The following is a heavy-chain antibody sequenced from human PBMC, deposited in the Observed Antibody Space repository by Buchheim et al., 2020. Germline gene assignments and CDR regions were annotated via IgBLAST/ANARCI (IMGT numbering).Heavy chain of an antibody. D-gene: IGHD5-12*01. CDR3: ARGYNFGYNYYYGMDV. CDR2: IRSDGSET. Sequence: EVRLVESGGGLVRPGDSLRLSCGASGFLFSTYWMYWVRQVPGKGLVWVSRIRSDGSETNYADSVRGRFAVSRDNARSQLFLQMNSLRVEDTGVYFCARGYNFGYNYYYGMDVWGRGT. V-gene: IGHV3-74*01. CDR1: GFLFSTYW. J-gene: IGHJ6*02.